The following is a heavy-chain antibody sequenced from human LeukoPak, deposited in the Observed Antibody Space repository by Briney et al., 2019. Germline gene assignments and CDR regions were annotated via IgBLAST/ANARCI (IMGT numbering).Heavy chain of an antibody. CDR1: GGTFSSYA. V-gene: IGHV1-69*13. CDR3: ARGWLAETTVVTPYNY. D-gene: IGHD4-23*01. CDR2: IIPIFGTA. J-gene: IGHJ4*02. Sequence: SVKVSCKASGGTFSSYAISWVRQAPGQGLEWMGGIIPIFGTANYAQKFQGRVTITAVESMSTTYMELSSLRSEDTAVYYCARGWLAETTVVTPYNYWGQGTLVTVSS.